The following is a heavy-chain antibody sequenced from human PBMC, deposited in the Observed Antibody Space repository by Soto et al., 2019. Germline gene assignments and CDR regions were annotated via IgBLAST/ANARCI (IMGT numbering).Heavy chain of an antibody. V-gene: IGHV1-69*13. CDR2: IIPIFGTA. CDR1: GGTFSSYA. Sequence: PVKVPCKASGGTFSSYAISWGRQAPGQRLEWMGGIIPIFGTANYAQKFQGRVTITADESTSTAYMELSSLRSEDTAVYYCARGSDYDGSRYYYSGFDPWGQGTLVTVSS. D-gene: IGHD3-22*01. CDR3: ARGSDYDGSRYYYSGFDP. J-gene: IGHJ5*02.